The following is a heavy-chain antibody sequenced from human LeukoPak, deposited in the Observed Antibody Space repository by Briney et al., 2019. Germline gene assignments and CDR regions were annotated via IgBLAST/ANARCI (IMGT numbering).Heavy chain of an antibody. V-gene: IGHV4-59*08. Sequence: SETLSLTCTVSGGSISSYYWSWIRQPPGKGLEWIGYIYYSGSTNCNPSLKSRVTISVDTSKNQFSLKLSSVTAADTAVYYCARQQSQWPGRYFDYWGQGTLVTVSS. J-gene: IGHJ4*02. CDR2: IYYSGST. CDR3: ARQQSQWPGRYFDY. CDR1: GGSISSYY. D-gene: IGHD6-19*01.